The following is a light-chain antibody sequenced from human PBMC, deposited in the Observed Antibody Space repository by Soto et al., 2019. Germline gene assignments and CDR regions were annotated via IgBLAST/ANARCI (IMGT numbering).Light chain of an antibody. Sequence: QSALTQPPSASGSPGQSVTITCSGTSSDVGEENYVSWYQQHPGKVPKLILYEVSKRPSGVPDRFSCSRSGNTASLTVSGIQADDDADYFCSSFAGSPVVFGGGTKLTVL. V-gene: IGLV2-8*01. J-gene: IGLJ2*01. CDR2: EVS. CDR1: SSDVGEENY. CDR3: SSFAGSPVV.